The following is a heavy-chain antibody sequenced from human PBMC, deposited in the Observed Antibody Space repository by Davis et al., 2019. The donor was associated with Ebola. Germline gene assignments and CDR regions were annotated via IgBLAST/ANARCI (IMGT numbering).Heavy chain of an antibody. Sequence: GGSLRLSCVASGFSFSYSSMNWVRQAPGKGLEWISYISTSVFTTYYADSVKGRFTISRDNANNSLYLQMNTLRVEDTAIYYCVPGTWIRGQGTLVTVSS. CDR2: ISTSVFTT. CDR3: VPGTWI. D-gene: IGHD5-18*01. V-gene: IGHV3-48*03. CDR1: GFSFSYSS. J-gene: IGHJ4*02.